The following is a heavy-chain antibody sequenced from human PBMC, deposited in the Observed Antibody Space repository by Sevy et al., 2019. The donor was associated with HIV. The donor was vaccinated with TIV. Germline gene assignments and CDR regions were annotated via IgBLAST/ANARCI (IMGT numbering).Heavy chain of an antibody. D-gene: IGHD3-3*01. CDR2: ISGSGGST. V-gene: IGHV3-23*01. CDR3: AKGVYDFWSGRSDIFDI. Sequence: GGSLRLSCATSGFTFGTHAMSWVRQAPGKGLEWVSGISGSGGSTYYADSVKGRFNISRDKSKKTLYLQVNSLRAEDTAVYYCAKGVYDFWSGRSDIFDIWGQGTMVTVSS. J-gene: IGHJ3*02. CDR1: GFTFGTHA.